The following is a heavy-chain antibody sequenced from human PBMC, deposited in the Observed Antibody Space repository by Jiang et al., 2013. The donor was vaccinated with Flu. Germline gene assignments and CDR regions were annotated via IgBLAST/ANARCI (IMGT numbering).Heavy chain of an antibody. CDR2: IKQDGSEK. J-gene: IGHJ3*02. D-gene: IGHD1-7*01. V-gene: IGHV3-7*01. CDR3: ARAFETGTNAFDI. Sequence: KGLEWVANIKQDGSEKYYVDSVKGRFTISRDNAKNSLYLQMNSLRAEDTAVYYCARAFETGTNAFDIWGQGTMVTVSS.